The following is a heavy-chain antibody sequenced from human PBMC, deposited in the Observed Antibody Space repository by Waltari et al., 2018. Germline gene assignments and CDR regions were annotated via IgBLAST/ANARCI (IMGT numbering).Heavy chain of an antibody. J-gene: IGHJ4*02. CDR3: ARGYDF. CDR2: IYHSGST. D-gene: IGHD3-3*01. V-gene: IGHV4-38-2*01. Sequence: QVQLQESGPGLVKPSETLSLTCAVSGYSISSGYYWGWIRQPPGEGLEWIGTIYHSGSTSYNPSLKSRVTISIATSKNQFSLKLSSVTAADTAVYYCARGYDFWGQGTLVTVSS. CDR1: GYSISSGYY.